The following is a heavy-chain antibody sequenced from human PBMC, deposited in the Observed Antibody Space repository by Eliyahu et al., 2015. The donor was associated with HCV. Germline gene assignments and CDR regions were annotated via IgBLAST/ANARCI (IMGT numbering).Heavy chain of an antibody. J-gene: IGHJ5*02. Sequence: EVQLLESGGGLVQPGGSLRLSCAASGFXFSSXAXSWVRQAPGKGLEWVSAISGSGGSTYYADSVKGRFTISRDNSKNTLYLQMNSLRAEDTAVYYCAKDGKRGYCSGGSCYSGWFDPWGQGTLVTVSS. CDR2: ISGSGGST. CDR3: AKDGKRGYCSGGSCYSGWFDP. CDR1: GFXFSSXA. V-gene: IGHV3-23*01. D-gene: IGHD2-15*01.